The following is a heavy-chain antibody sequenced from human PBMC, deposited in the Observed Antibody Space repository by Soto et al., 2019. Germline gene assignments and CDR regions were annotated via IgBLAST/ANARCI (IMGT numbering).Heavy chain of an antibody. CDR3: ARDLWCSGCRTYSCSHFDY. D-gene: IGHD5-18*01. CDR2: MWFDGSNE. Sequence: QVQVVESGGGVVQPGRSLRLSCAASGFTFSTYGMHWVRQAPGKGLEWVALMWFDGSNEYYADSVKGRFTISRDNSKSTLYLQMNSLRAEDTAVYYCARDLWCSGCRTYSCSHFDYWGQGTLVTVSS. CDR1: GFTFSTYG. J-gene: IGHJ4*02. V-gene: IGHV3-33*01.